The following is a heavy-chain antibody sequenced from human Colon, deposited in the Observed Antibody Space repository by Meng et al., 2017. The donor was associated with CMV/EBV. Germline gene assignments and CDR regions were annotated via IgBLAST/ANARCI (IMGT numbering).Heavy chain of an antibody. CDR2: VYYSGNT. D-gene: IGHD5-18*01. CDR3: ARHYTSMTRGAFDI. J-gene: IGHJ3*02. V-gene: IGHV4-39*07. CDR1: GGYISSSRYY. Sequence: SETLSLTCTVSGGYISSSRYYWGWIRQPPGKGLEWIGSVYYSGNTYYNPSLQSRVTASVDTSKNQFSLNLSSVTAADTAIYYCARHYTSMTRGAFDIWGQGTMVTVSS.